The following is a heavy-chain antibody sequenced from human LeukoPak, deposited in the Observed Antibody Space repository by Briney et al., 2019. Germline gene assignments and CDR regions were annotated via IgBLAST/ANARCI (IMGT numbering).Heavy chain of an antibody. CDR3: ARGLGCSGGSCYSFFDY. Sequence: PSETLSLTCTVSGGSISSYYWSWIRQPPGKGLEWIGYIYYSGSTNYNPSLKSRVNISVDTSKNQFSLKLSSVTAADTAVYYCARGLGCSGGSCYSFFDYWGQGTLVTVSS. CDR1: GGSISSYY. CDR2: IYYSGST. V-gene: IGHV4-59*01. D-gene: IGHD2-15*01. J-gene: IGHJ4*02.